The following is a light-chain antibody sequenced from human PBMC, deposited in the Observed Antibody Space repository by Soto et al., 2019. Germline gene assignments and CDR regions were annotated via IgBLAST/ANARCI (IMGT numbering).Light chain of an antibody. CDR3: QQYESPLTWT. J-gene: IGKJ1*01. CDR1: QSVSNNY. V-gene: IGKV3-20*01. CDR2: GAS. Sequence: EIVLTQSPGTLSLSPGERATLSCRASQSVSNNYLAWYQQKPGQAPRLPIYGASNRATGIPDRCSGSGSGTDFTLTISRLEPEDFAVYYCQQYESPLTWTFGQGTKVDIK.